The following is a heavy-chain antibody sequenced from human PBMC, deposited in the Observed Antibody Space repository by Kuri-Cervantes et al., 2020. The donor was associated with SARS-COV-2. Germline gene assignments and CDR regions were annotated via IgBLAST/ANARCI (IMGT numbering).Heavy chain of an antibody. Sequence: GGSLRLSCAASGFTFSSYAMHWVRQAPGKGLEWVAVISYDGSNKYYADSVKGRFTISRDNSKNTLYLQMNSLRFEDAAVYYCARDSGDWNPDGFDIWGQGTMVTVSS. D-gene: IGHD1-1*01. V-gene: IGHV3-30-3*01. CDR3: ARDSGDWNPDGFDI. CDR1: GFTFSSYA. J-gene: IGHJ3*02. CDR2: ISYDGSNK.